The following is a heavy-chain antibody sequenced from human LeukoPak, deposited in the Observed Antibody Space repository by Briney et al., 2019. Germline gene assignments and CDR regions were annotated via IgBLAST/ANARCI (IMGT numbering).Heavy chain of an antibody. J-gene: IGHJ3*02. V-gene: IGHV3-74*01. Sequence: GGSLRLSWAASGXTFSSYWMYWVRQAPGKGLVWVSRINSDGSSISYADSVKGRCSISRDNAKNTLYLQMNSLRAEDTAVYYCARSPVEVDGFDIWGQGTMVTVSS. CDR2: INSDGSSI. CDR1: GXTFSSYW. D-gene: IGHD2-2*01. CDR3: ARSPVEVDGFDI.